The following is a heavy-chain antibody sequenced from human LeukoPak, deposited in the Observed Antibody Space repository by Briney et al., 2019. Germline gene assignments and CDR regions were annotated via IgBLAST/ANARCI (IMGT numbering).Heavy chain of an antibody. CDR2: ISDSGTS. Sequence: SETLSLTCTVSGGSISNYFWSWIRQPPGKGLEWVAYISDSGTSNYNPSLKSRVTISVDTSKHQFSLRLSSVTAADTAVYYCARSNGWYSFDYWGQGTLVTVSS. J-gene: IGHJ4*02. CDR1: GGSISNYF. CDR3: ARSNGWYSFDY. V-gene: IGHV4-59*01. D-gene: IGHD6-19*01.